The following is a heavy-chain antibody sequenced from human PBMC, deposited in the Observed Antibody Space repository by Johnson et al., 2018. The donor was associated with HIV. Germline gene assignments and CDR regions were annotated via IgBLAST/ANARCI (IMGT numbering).Heavy chain of an antibody. CDR1: GFTFSSYG. CDR3: AKGHCIAAAGVEAACHAFDI. J-gene: IGHJ3*02. Sequence: QVQLVESGGGVVQPGRSLRLSCAASGFTFSSYGMHWVRQAPGKGLEWVVVISYDGSNKYYADSVKGGFTISRDNSKNTLYLQMNSLRAEDTAVYYCAKGHCIAAAGVEAACHAFDIWGQGTMVTVSS. CDR2: ISYDGSNK. V-gene: IGHV3-30*18. D-gene: IGHD6-13*01.